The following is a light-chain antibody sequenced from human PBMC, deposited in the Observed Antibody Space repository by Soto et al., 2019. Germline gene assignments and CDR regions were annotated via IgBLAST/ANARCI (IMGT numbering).Light chain of an antibody. CDR3: QQHGNSPYT. CDR2: GAS. CDR1: QSVSSSF. J-gene: IGKJ2*01. V-gene: IGKV3-20*01. Sequence: EIVLTQSPGTLSLSPGERATLSCRASQSVSSSFLAWYQQKPGQAPRLLIYGASSRATGIPDRFSGSGSGTDFSLTLSRLEPEDFAEYYCQQHGNSPYTFGQGTKLEI.